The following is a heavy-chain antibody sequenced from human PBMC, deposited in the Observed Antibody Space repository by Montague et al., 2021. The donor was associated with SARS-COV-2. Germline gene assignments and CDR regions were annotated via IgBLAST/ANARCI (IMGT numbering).Heavy chain of an antibody. D-gene: IGHD4-23*01. CDR1: GESFSGFF. V-gene: IGHV4-34*01. Sequence: SHTLSLTCAVYGESFSGFFWNWIRQPPGKGLEWIAEINHSGTTNYNFNPSLRSRVTISVDTSKSQFSLKSSSVTAADTGVYYCARWDPQTLTLIGLRGKSASDYWGQGTLVTVSS. CDR2: INHSGTT. CDR3: ARWDPQTLTLIGLRGKSASDY. J-gene: IGHJ4*02.